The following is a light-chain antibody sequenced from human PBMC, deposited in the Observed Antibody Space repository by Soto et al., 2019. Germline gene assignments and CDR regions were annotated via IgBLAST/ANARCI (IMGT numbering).Light chain of an antibody. CDR1: QSISSW. CDR3: RHHDPMPCT. V-gene: IGKV1-5*03. Sequence: DIQVTKSPSKLCRAGEESVTRSCRASQSISSWLAWYQQKPGKAPNLLIHKASHLESGVPSRFSGSRSEMAYDLSISSLQPAEFATQYWRHHDPMPCTFGGGTKVDIK. J-gene: IGKJ4*01. CDR2: KAS.